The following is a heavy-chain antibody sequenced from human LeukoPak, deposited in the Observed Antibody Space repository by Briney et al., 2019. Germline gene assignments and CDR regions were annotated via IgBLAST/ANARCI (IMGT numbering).Heavy chain of an antibody. CDR3: ARKITGPNYFDY. CDR1: GFTFSSYA. Sequence: GGSLRLSCAASGFTFSSYAMHWVRQAPGKGLEWVAVISYDGSNKKYADSVKGRFTISRDNAKNALYLQMNSLRAEDTAVYYCARKITGPNYFDYWGQGALVTVSS. J-gene: IGHJ4*02. D-gene: IGHD1-14*01. V-gene: IGHV3-30*04. CDR2: ISYDGSNK.